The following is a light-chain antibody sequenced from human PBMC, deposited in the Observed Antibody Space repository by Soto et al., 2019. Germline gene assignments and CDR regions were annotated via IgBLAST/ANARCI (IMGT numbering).Light chain of an antibody. CDR2: SAS. CDR3: QQYNNWPLT. V-gene: IGKV3-15*01. J-gene: IGKJ4*01. CDR1: QSVNSD. Sequence: ETVMTQSPATLSASPGESATLSCRASQSVNSDLAWYQQIPGQAPRLLIYSASTGATGGPARFSGSGTGTDFTLTISSLQSEDFAIYYCQQYNNWPLTFGGGTKVDIK.